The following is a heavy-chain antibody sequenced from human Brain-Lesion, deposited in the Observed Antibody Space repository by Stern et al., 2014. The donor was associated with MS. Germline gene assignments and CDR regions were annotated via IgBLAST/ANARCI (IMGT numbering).Heavy chain of an antibody. V-gene: IGHV4-39*01. CDR2: IYYSGLT. CDR3: ARHDSVPRPSQLYSARDRGPGYFDY. D-gene: IGHD1-26*01. Sequence: QVQLQESGPGLVKPSETLSLTCTVSGGSISSSTYYWAWIRQPPGKGLEWIGNIYYSGLTYYNPSLKSRATISVEMSKNQFSLYMSSLTAADTAIYYCARHDSVPRPSQLYSARDRGPGYFDYWGQGTLVTVSS. CDR1: GGSISSSTYY. J-gene: IGHJ4*02.